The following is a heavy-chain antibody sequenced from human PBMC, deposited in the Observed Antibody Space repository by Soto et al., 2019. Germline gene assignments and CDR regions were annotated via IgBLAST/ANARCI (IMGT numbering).Heavy chain of an antibody. J-gene: IGHJ4*02. CDR2: INPSGGST. Sequence: ASVKVSCKASGYTFTSYYMHWVRQAPGQGLEWMGIINPSGGSTSYAQKFQGRVTMTRDTSTSTVYMELSSLRSEDTAVYYCARFADVVVVAADAYYFDYWGQGTLVTVSS. D-gene: IGHD2-15*01. V-gene: IGHV1-46*03. CDR1: GYTFTSYY. CDR3: ARFADVVVVAADAYYFDY.